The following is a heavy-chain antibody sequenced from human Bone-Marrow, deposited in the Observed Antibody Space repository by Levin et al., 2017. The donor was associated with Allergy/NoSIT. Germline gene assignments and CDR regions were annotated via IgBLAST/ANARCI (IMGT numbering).Heavy chain of an antibody. CDR3: AKIRSSFDYYYYYGMDV. Sequence: LSLTCAVSGFTFSSYGMHWVRQALGKGLEWVAVISYDGSNKDYGDSVKGRFIISRDNSKNTLYLQMNSLRAEDTAVYHCAKIRSSFDYYYYYGMDVWGQGTTVTVSS. D-gene: IGHD3-16*01. J-gene: IGHJ6*02. V-gene: IGHV3-30*18. CDR2: ISYDGSNK. CDR1: GFTFSSYG.